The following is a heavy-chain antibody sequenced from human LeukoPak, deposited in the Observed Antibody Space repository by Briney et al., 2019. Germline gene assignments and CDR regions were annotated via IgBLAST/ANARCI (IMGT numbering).Heavy chain of an antibody. D-gene: IGHD3-22*01. J-gene: IGHJ6*02. CDR3: ARGDSSGYYPRFNYYYYGMDV. V-gene: IGHV1-8*02. CDR2: MNPNSGNT. Sequence: ASVKVSCKASGYTFTSYDINWVRQATGQGLEWVGWMNPNSGNTGYAQKFQGRVTMTRNTSISTAYMELSSLRSEDTAVYYCARGDSSGYYPRFNYYYYGMDVWGQGTTVTVSS. CDR1: GYTFTSYD.